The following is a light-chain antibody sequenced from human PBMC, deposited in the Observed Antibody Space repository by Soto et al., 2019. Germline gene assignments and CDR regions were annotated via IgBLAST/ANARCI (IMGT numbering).Light chain of an antibody. CDR2: DDD. CDR1: TSNIGSHY. J-gene: IGLJ2*01. CDR3: ATWDSSLNVVL. V-gene: IGLV1-51*01. Sequence: QSVLTKPPSVSAAPGEKVTISCSGSTSNIGSHYVSWYQQFPRTAPKLLIYDDDRRPSGMPDRFSGAKSGTSATLGITGLQTGDEADYYCATWDSSLNVVLVGGGTKLTVL.